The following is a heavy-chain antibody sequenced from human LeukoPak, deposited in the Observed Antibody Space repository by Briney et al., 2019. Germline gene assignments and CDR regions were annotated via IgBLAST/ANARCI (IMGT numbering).Heavy chain of an antibody. J-gene: IGHJ4*02. CDR1: GGSISSSNYY. CDR2: IFYSGST. V-gene: IGHV4-39*07. CDR3: ARSPGYGRRFTYYFDY. D-gene: IGHD5-12*01. Sequence: SETLSLTCTVSGGSISSSNYYWGWIRQPPGKGLEWIGSIFYSGSTYYNPSLKSRVTISVDTSKNQFSLKLSSVTAADTAVYYCARSPGYGRRFTYYFDYWGQGTLVTVSS.